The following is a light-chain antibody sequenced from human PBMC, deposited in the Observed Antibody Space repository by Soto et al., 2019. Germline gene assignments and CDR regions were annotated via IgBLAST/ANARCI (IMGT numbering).Light chain of an antibody. CDR1: SSDVGGYNY. CDR2: DVD. Sequence: QSVLTQLRSVFGSPGQSVTISCTGSSSDVGGYNYVSWYQHHTGKAPKLMIYDVDKRPSGVPGRFSGSKSGNTASLTISGLQAEDEADYYCCSNAGSYPFVFGTGTKVTVL. CDR3: CSNAGSYPFV. J-gene: IGLJ1*01. V-gene: IGLV2-11*01.